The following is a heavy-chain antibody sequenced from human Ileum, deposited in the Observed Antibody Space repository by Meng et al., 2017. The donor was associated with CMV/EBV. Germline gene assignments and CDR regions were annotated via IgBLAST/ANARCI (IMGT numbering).Heavy chain of an antibody. CDR2: ISSSSSYI. D-gene: IGHD1-1*01. J-gene: IGHJ4*02. CDR1: GFQFSDYA. Sequence: GESLKISCAASGFQFSDYAMSWVRQAPGKGLEWVSSISSSSSYIYYADSVKGRFTISRDNAKNSLYLQMNSLRAEDTAVYYCARDLSLELERPPYYFDYWGQGTLVTVSS. CDR3: ARDLSLELERPPYYFDY. V-gene: IGHV3-21*01.